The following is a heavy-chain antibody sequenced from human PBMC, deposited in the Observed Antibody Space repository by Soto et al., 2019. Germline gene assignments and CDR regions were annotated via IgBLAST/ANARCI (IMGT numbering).Heavy chain of an antibody. CDR3: ARGYSSGWYDY. V-gene: IGHV3-30-3*01. CDR2: ISYDGSNK. CDR1: GFTFSSYA. J-gene: IGHJ4*02. Sequence: QVQLVESGGGVVQPGRSLRLSCAASGFTFSSYAMHWVRQAPGKGLEWVAVISYDGSNKYYADSVKGRFTISRDNSKNTLNLQMNSLRAEDTAVYYCARGYSSGWYDYWGQGTLVTVSS. D-gene: IGHD6-19*01.